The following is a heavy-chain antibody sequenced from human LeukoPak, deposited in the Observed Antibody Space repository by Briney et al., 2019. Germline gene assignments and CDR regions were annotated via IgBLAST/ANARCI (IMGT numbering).Heavy chain of an antibody. Sequence: SETLSLTCTVSGGSISSSNFYWGWIRQPPGKGLEWIGNIYYSGSTYYNPSLKSRVTISVDTSKNQFSLKLSSLTAADTAVYYCARVVPAAPEYFQYWGQGTLVTVSS. V-gene: IGHV4-39*01. CDR3: ARVVPAAPEYFQY. D-gene: IGHD2-2*01. J-gene: IGHJ1*01. CDR1: GGSISSSNFY. CDR2: IYYSGST.